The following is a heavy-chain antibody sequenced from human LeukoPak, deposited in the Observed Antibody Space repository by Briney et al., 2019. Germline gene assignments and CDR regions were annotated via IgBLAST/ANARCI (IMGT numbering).Heavy chain of an antibody. CDR3: ARGPRDPTEYCSRGTCSPTYEV. D-gene: IGHD2-15*01. CDR1: GFTFSRYE. J-gene: IGHJ4*02. CDR2: ISTSGRSI. V-gene: IGHV3-48*03. Sequence: GGSLRLSCAASGFTFSRYEMNWVRQAPGKGLEWISYISTSGRSIYYADSVKGRFTISRDNAKNSLHLQMNSLRADDTAIYYCARGPRDPTEYCSRGTCSPTYEVWGQGTLVTVSS.